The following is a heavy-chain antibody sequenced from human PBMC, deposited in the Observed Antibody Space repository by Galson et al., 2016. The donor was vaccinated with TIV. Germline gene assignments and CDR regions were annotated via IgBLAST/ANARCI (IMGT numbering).Heavy chain of an antibody. CDR1: GLSVSINY. CDR2: ISDGGNT. V-gene: IGHV3-66*02. Sequence: PLRLSCAASGLSVSINYMTWVRQAPGKGLEWVSLISDGGNTYYTDSVKGRFTISRENSKNTLYLQMNSLRIEDTAVYYCARDRVVDATYYYYYYGMDVWGQGTAVTVSS. CDR3: ARDRVVDATYYYYYYGMDV. J-gene: IGHJ6*02. D-gene: IGHD2-15*01.